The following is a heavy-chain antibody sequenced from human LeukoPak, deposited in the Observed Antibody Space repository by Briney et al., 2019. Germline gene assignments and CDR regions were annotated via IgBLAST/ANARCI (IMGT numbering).Heavy chain of an antibody. D-gene: IGHD3-22*01. CDR2: ISAYNGNT. CDR3: ARVRLTMIVVVTLDAFDI. CDR1: GYTFTSYG. V-gene: IGHV1-18*01. J-gene: IGHJ3*02. Sequence: GASVKVSCKASGYTFTSYGISWVRQAPGQGLEWMGWISAYNGNTKYAQKLQGRVTITTDTSTSTDYMEMRSLRSDDTAVYYCARVRLTMIVVVTLDAFDIWGQGTMVTVSS.